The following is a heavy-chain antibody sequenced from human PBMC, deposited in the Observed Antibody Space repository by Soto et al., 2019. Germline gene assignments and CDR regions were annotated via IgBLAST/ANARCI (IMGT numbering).Heavy chain of an antibody. CDR2: ISSSSSYI. CDR1: GITFSNSS. V-gene: IGHV3-21*01. CDR3: AKDLEGMDV. Sequence: GGSLRLSCAASGITFSNSSMNWVRQAPGKGLEWVSPISSSSSYIYYADSVKGRFTISRDNAKNSLYLQMNSLRAEDTAVYYCAKDLEGMDVWGQGTTVTVSS. J-gene: IGHJ6*02.